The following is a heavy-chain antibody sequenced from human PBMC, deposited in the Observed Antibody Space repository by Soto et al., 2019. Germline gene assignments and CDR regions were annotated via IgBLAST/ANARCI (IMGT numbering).Heavy chain of an antibody. J-gene: IGHJ4*02. CDR3: ARVGHPWGYSGYATDY. Sequence: SSETLSLTCAVYGGSFSGYYWSWIRQPPGKGLEWIGEINHSGSTNYNPSLKSRVTISVDTTKNQFSLKLSSVTAADTAVYYCARVGHPWGYSGYATDYWGQGTLVTSPQ. V-gene: IGHV4-34*01. D-gene: IGHD5-12*01. CDR2: INHSGST. CDR1: GGSFSGYY.